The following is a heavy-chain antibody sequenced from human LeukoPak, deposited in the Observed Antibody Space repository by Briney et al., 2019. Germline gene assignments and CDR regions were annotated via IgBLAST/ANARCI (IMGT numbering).Heavy chain of an antibody. CDR1: GFTFNNYA. Sequence: PGGSQRLSCAASGFTFNNYAMNWVRQSPGKGLEWVSSISGGGETTYYADSAKGRFTISRDNSQNTLYLQMNSLRAEDTAVYYCVRDYADYVGYFFFDYWGQGTLVTVSS. CDR3: VRDYADYVGYFFFDY. V-gene: IGHV3-23*01. CDR2: ISGGGETT. D-gene: IGHD4-17*01. J-gene: IGHJ4*02.